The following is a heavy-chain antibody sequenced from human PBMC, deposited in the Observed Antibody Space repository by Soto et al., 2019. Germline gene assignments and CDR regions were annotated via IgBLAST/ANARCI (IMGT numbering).Heavy chain of an antibody. J-gene: IGHJ6*03. Sequence: ASVKVSCKASGYTFTSYGISWVRQAPGQGLEWMGWISAYNGNTNYAQKLQGRVTMTTDTSTSTAYMELRSLRSDDTAVYYCARNFEVAAGPRGLYYYYYMDVWGKGTTVTVSS. CDR2: ISAYNGNT. D-gene: IGHD3-3*01. CDR1: GYTFTSYG. CDR3: ARNFEVAAGPRGLYYYYYMDV. V-gene: IGHV1-18*01.